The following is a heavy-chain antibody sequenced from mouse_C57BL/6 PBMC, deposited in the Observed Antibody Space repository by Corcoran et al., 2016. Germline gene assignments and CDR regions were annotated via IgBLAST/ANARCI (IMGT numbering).Heavy chain of an antibody. CDR3: ARSGYSNYHYAMDY. V-gene: IGHV8-12*01. CDR2: ICWDDDK. D-gene: IGHD2-5*01. Sequence: QVTLKESGPGILQSSQTLSLTCFFSGFSLSTSGMGVSWIRQPSGKGLEWLAHICWDDDKRYNPSLKSRLTISKDTSRNQVFLKITSVDTADTATYYCARSGYSNYHYAMDYWGQGTSVTVSS. J-gene: IGHJ4*01. CDR1: GFSLSTSGMG.